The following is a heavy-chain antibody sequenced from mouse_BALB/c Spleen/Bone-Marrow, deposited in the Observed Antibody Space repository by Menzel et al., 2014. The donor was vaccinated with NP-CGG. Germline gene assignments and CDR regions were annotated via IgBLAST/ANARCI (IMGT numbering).Heavy chain of an antibody. D-gene: IGHD1-1*01. CDR1: GFNIKDTY. V-gene: IGHV14-3*02. CDR3: AYGSSYDYFDY. CDR2: IDPANGNT. Sequence: EVKLVESGAELVKPGASVKLSCTASGFNIKDTYMHWVKQRPEQGLEWIGRIDPANGNTKYDPKFQGKATITADTSSNXAYLQLSSLTSEDAAVYYCAYGSSYDYFDYWGQGTTLTVSS. J-gene: IGHJ2*01.